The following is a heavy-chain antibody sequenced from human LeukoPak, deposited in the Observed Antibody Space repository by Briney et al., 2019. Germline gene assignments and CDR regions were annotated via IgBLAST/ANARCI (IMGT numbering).Heavy chain of an antibody. CDR2: IYSSGNT. V-gene: IGHV4-59*01. J-gene: IGHJ5*02. CDR3: ARPRRFYYGSGTQGGAWFDP. D-gene: IGHD3-10*01. Sequence: SETLSLTCTVSGGFISSYYWNWIRQTPGKGLEWIGSIYSSGNTNYNPSLKSRVTISVDTSKNQFSLMLTSVTAADTAVYYCARPRRFYYGSGTQGGAWFDPWGQGTLVTVSS. CDR1: GGFISSYY.